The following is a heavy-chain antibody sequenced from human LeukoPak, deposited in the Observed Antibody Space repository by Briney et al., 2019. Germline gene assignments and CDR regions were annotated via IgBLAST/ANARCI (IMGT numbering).Heavy chain of an antibody. CDR3: ARVPYYDFWSGYSQGLYYFDY. CDR2: INHSGST. V-gene: IGHV4-34*01. J-gene: IGHJ4*02. CDR1: GGSFSGYY. Sequence: SETLSLTCAVYGGSFSGYYWSWTRQPPGKGLEWIGEINHSGSTNYNPSLKSRVTISVDTSKNQFSLKLSSATAADTAVYYCARVPYYDFWSGYSQGLYYFDYWGQGTLVTVSS. D-gene: IGHD3-3*01.